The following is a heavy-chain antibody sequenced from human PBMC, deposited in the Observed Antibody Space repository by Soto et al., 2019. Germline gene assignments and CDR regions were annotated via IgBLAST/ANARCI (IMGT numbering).Heavy chain of an antibody. CDR2: IDPSDSYT. D-gene: IGHD6-13*01. CDR3: AIDPRVAAAGTTPSGGMDV. V-gene: IGHV5-10-1*01. Sequence: GAALKISCTGSGYSFTSYWISWVRQMPGKGLEWMGRIDPSDSYTNYSPSFQGHVTISADKSISTAYLQWSSLKASDTAMYYCAIDPRVAAAGTTPSGGMDVWGQGTTVTVSS. CDR1: GYSFTSYW. J-gene: IGHJ6*02.